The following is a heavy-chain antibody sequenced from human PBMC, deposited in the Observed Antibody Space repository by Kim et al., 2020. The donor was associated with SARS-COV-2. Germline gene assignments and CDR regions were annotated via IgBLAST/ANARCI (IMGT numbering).Heavy chain of an antibody. CDR3: AHYGVDRYNRYWYFDL. Sequence: SLKGRFTISGDNSKNTLYLQMNSLRAEDTAVYYCAHYGVDRYNRYWYFDLWGRGTLVTVSS. J-gene: IGHJ2*01. D-gene: IGHD4-17*01. V-gene: IGHV3-30*07.